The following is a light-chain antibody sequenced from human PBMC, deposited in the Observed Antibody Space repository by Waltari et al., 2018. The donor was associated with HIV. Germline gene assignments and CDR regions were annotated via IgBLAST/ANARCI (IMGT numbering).Light chain of an antibody. J-gene: IGKJ2*01. CDR2: RAS. Sequence: EIVLPQSPATLSGSAGESVTLSCRASQSVSINVAWYQQRPGQGPRLLIYRASTRATNVPARFSGGGSGTEFTLSISSLQSEDFAVYYCQQYHNRPPYTFGQGTKLELK. V-gene: IGKV3-15*01. CDR1: QSVSIN. CDR3: QQYHNRPPYT.